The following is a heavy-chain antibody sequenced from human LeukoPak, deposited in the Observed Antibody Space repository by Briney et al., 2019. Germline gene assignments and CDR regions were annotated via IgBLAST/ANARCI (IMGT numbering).Heavy chain of an antibody. CDR3: VREGYCTNGVCHAGYYFDY. D-gene: IGHD2-8*01. V-gene: IGHV4-59*01. Sequence: PSETLSLTCTVSGGSISSYYWSWIRQPPGKGLEWIGYIYYSGSTNYNPSLKSRVTISVDTSKNQFSLKLSSVTAADTAVYYCVREGYCTNGVCHAGYYFDYWGQGTLVTVSS. J-gene: IGHJ4*02. CDR1: GGSISSYY. CDR2: IYYSGST.